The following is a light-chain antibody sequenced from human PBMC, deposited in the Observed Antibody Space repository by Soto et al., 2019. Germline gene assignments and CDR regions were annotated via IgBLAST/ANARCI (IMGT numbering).Light chain of an antibody. J-gene: IGLJ3*02. CDR1: SYDVGAYNY. CDR2: EVS. CDR3: NSYTIASTWV. Sequence: QSARTQPASVSGSPGQSITISCTGTSYDVGAYNYVSWYQQHPGKAPKLMISEVSNRPSGISNRFSGSKSGNTASLTISGLQAEDEADYYCNSYTIASTWVFGGGTKLTVL. V-gene: IGLV2-14*01.